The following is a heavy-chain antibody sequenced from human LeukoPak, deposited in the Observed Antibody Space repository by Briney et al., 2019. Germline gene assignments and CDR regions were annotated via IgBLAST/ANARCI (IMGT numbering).Heavy chain of an antibody. CDR3: ARVRIGQQLDKYYYYAMDV. V-gene: IGHV1-2*02. CDR1: GYTFTDYY. CDR2: ISPNSGGT. D-gene: IGHD6-13*01. J-gene: IGHJ6*02. Sequence: ASVKVSCKASGYTFTDYYMHWVRQASGQGLEWMGWISPNSGGTNFAQKFQGRVTMTTDTSISAAYMEVSRLRSDDTAVYYCARVRIGQQLDKYYYYAMDVWGQGTTVTVSS.